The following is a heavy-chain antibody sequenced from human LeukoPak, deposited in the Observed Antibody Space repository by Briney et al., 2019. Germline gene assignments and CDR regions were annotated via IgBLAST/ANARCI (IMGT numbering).Heavy chain of an antibody. CDR1: GFTFSSYG. CDR3: ARGHEQLVSYYFDY. J-gene: IGHJ4*02. D-gene: IGHD6-13*01. Sequence: GGSLRLSCAASGFTFSSYGMHWVRQAPGKGLEWVAVIWYDGSNKYYADSVKGRFTISRDNSKNTLYLQMNSLRAEDTAVYYCARGHEQLVSYYFDYWGQGTLVTVSS. CDR2: IWYDGSNK. V-gene: IGHV3-33*01.